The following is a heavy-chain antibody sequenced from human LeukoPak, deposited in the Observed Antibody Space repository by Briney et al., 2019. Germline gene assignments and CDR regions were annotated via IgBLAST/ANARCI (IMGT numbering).Heavy chain of an antibody. D-gene: IGHD5-24*01. Sequence: SVTVSCKASGGTFNSYAISWVRQVPGQGLEWMGRIIPIFGAVDYAQKFQGRVTITADNSTSTAYMELISLKSEDTAVYYCARGPIDMATDRPAEYFPHWGQGTLVTVSS. J-gene: IGHJ1*01. CDR3: ARGPIDMATDRPAEYFPH. CDR1: GGTFNSYA. CDR2: IIPIFGAV. V-gene: IGHV1-69*06.